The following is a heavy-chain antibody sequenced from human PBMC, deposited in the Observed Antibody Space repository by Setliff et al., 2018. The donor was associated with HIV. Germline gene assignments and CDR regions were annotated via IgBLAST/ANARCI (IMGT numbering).Heavy chain of an antibody. CDR3: ARDPGNSSTWHFDY. D-gene: IGHD6-13*01. Sequence: PSETLSLTCSISGGSISAYDWSWIRQPPGKGLEWIGDVHSSGTTNYNPSLKSRVTISRDTSKNQFFLKVTSLTAADTAMYYCARDPGNSSTWHFDYWGRGNLVTVSS. V-gene: IGHV4-59*01. CDR1: GGSISAYD. J-gene: IGHJ4*02. CDR2: VHSSGTT.